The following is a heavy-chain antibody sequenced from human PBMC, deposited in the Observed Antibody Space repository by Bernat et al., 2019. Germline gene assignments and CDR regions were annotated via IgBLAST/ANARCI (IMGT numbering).Heavy chain of an antibody. CDR3: TPRGSYYYYGMDV. Sequence: EVQLVESGGGLVKPGGSLRLSCAASGFTFSNAWMSWVRQAPGKGLEWVGRIKSKTDGGTTDYTAPVKGRFTISRDDSKNTLYLQMNSLKTEDTAVYYCTPRGSYYYYGMDVWGQGTTVTVSS. V-gene: IGHV3-15*01. CDR1: GFTFSNAW. J-gene: IGHJ6*02. D-gene: IGHD1-26*01. CDR2: IKSKTDGGTT.